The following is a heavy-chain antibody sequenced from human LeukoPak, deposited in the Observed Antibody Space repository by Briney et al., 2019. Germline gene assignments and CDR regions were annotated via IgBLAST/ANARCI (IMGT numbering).Heavy chain of an antibody. CDR1: GFTFSSYS. D-gene: IGHD3-22*01. V-gene: IGHV3-21*01. J-gene: IGHJ4*02. CDR2: ISSSSSYI. Sequence: GGSLRLSCAASGFTFSSYSMNWVRQAPGKGLEWVSSISSSSSYIYYADSVKGRCTISRDNAKNSLYLQMNSLRAEDTAVYYCARDALTYYYDSSGYYRNDYWGQGTLVTVSS. CDR3: ARDALTYYYDSSGYYRNDY.